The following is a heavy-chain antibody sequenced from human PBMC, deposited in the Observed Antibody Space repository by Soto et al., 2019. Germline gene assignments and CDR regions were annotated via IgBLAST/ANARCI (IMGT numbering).Heavy chain of an antibody. D-gene: IGHD6-13*01. CDR1: GFTFTSYA. CDR2: IRDSGATT. CDR3: AKALYSSSWAGYGMDV. V-gene: IGHV3-23*01. J-gene: IGHJ6*02. Sequence: GGPLRLSCAASGFTFTSYAMNWVRQAPGKGLEWVSAIRDSGATTYYADSVKGRFTISRDNSKNTLDLQMNSLRAEDTAVYYCAKALYSSSWAGYGMDVWGQGTTVTVSS.